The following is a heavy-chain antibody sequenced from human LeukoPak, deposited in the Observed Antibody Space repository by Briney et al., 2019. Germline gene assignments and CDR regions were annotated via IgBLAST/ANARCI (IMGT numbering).Heavy chain of an antibody. CDR2: ISNTGDTI. D-gene: IGHD3-9*01. CDR3: TSPSVLRYFDSSASRIFDY. Sequence: PGGSLRLSCAASGVTFSEYYMSGIPQAPGEGLGWVSYISNTGDTINYTDSVKGRFTISRENARNSLSLQMNSLRAEDTAVYYCTSPSVLRYFDSSASRIFDYWGQGTLVTVSS. J-gene: IGHJ4*02. CDR1: GVTFSEYY. V-gene: IGHV3-11*01.